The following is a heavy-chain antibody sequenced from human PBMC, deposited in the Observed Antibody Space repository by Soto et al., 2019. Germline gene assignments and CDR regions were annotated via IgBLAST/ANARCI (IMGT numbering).Heavy chain of an antibody. CDR1: GFTFSSYA. CDR3: AKDSSGYYRTGVGFDY. J-gene: IGHJ4*02. CDR2: ISYDGSNK. D-gene: IGHD3-22*01. Sequence: GGSLRLSCAASGFTFSSYAMHWVRQAPGKGLEWVAVISYDGSNKYYADSVKGRFTISRDNSKNTLYLQMNSLRAEDTAVYYCAKDSSGYYRTGVGFDYWGQGTLVTVSS. V-gene: IGHV3-30-3*01.